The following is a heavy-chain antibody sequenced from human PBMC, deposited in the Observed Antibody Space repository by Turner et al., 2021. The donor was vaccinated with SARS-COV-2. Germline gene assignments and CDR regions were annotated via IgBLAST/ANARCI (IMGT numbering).Heavy chain of an antibody. CDR3: ARAVAGLLFDY. J-gene: IGHJ4*02. CDR1: GFTFSSYW. Sequence: EVQLVESGGGLVQPGGSLRLSCAASGFTFSSYWMSWVRQAPGKGLEWVAKMNQDRSEKYYVDSVKGRFTISRDNAKNSLYLQMNSLRAEDTALYYCARAVAGLLFDYWGQGTLVTVSS. CDR2: MNQDRSEK. D-gene: IGHD6-19*01. V-gene: IGHV3-7*04.